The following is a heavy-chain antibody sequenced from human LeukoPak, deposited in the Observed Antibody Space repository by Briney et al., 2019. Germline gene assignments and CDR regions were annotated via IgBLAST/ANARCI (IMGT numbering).Heavy chain of an antibody. Sequence: GGSLRLSCAASGFTFSSYEMNWVRQAPGKGLEWVSSISSSGSTIYYADSVKGRFTISRDNAKNSLYLQMNSLRAEDTAVYYCARDPYSGSYYFDYWGQGTLVTVSS. V-gene: IGHV3-48*03. CDR2: ISSSGSTI. CDR3: ARDPYSGSYYFDY. CDR1: GFTFSSYE. J-gene: IGHJ4*02. D-gene: IGHD1-26*01.